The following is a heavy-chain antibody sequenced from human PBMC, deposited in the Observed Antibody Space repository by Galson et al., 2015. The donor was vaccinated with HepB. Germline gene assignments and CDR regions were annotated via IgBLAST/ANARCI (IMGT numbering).Heavy chain of an antibody. CDR2: IYPNGGDK. J-gene: IGHJ3*02. Sequence: SVKVSCKASGYTFTSYAFHWVRQAPGKGLEWMGRIYPNGGDKNYAQKFQGRVTMTRDKSISTAYMELSRLRSDDTAVYYCAREHIITFGGVIVGAFDSWGQGTMVTVSS. D-gene: IGHD3-16*02. CDR1: GYTFTSYA. CDR3: AREHIITFGGVIVGAFDS. V-gene: IGHV1-2*06.